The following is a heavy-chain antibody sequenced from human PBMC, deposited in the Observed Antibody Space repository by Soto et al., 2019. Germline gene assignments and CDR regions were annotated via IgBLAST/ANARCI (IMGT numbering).Heavy chain of an antibody. D-gene: IGHD2-2*01. CDR2: ISGSGDSS. CDR3: AKGGEGSCSQTSCFYFSDS. V-gene: IGHV3-23*01. Sequence: EVQLLDSGGGLVQPWGSLRLSCAASGFTFSTYAMSWVRQAPGKGLEWVSTISGSGDSSYYATSVKGRFTISRDNSRNTLDLQMKSLRGEDTAVYYCAKGGEGSCSQTSCFYFSDSCGQGTLVTVSS. CDR1: GFTFSTYA. J-gene: IGHJ4*02.